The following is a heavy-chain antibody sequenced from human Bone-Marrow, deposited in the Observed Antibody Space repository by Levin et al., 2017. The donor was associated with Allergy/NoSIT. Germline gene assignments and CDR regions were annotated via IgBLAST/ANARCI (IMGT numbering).Heavy chain of an antibody. Sequence: SETLSLTCTVSGGSISSSSYYWGWIRQPPGKGLEWIGTIYYSGSTYYNPSLKSRVTISIDMSKNQFSLKLSSVTAADTAVYYCAREVAYDGPSDYSGMDVWGQGTMVTVSS. J-gene: IGHJ6*02. V-gene: IGHV4-39*07. CDR2: IYYSGST. D-gene: IGHD5-12*01. CDR1: GGSISSSSYY. CDR3: AREVAYDGPSDYSGMDV.